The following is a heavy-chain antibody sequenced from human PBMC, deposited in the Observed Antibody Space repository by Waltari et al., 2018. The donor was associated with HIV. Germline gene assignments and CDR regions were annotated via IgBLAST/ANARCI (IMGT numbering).Heavy chain of an antibody. D-gene: IGHD4-17*01. CDR1: GYDFTTYW. V-gene: IGHV5-51*03. J-gene: IGHJ3*02. CDR3: ARRGNNYGDAFDI. Sequence: EVQLVQSGAEVKKPGESLKISCKASGYDFTTYWIGWVRQMPGKGLECMGLIYPSGSDTKYSPSFQGQVTLSADKSINTAYLHWSSLKAPDTAIYYCARRGNNYGDAFDIWGQGTMVNVS. CDR2: IYPSGSDT.